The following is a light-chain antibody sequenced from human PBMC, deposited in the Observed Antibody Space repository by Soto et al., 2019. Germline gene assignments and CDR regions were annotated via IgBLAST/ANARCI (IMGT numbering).Light chain of an antibody. Sequence: EIVMTQSPATLSVSPGERATLSCRASQSINNNLAWYQHKPGQAPRFLIYGASSRATGIPDRFSGSGSGTDFTLTINRLEPEDFAVYYCQQYGSSLYTFGQGTKVDIK. J-gene: IGKJ2*01. CDR1: QSINNN. V-gene: IGKV3-20*01. CDR3: QQYGSSLYT. CDR2: GAS.